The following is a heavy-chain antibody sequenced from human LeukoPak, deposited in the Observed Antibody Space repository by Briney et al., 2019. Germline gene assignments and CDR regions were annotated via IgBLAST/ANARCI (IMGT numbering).Heavy chain of an antibody. CDR1: GYTFTGYY. CDR2: INPNSGGT. D-gene: IGHD3-22*01. Sequence: ASVKVSCKASGYTFTGYYMHWVRQAPGQGLEWMGWINPNSGGTNYAQKFQGRVTMTRDTSISTAYLQWSSLKASDTAMYYCAREGYDSSGYSDYWGQGTLVTVSS. V-gene: IGHV1-2*02. CDR3: AREGYDSSGYSDY. J-gene: IGHJ4*02.